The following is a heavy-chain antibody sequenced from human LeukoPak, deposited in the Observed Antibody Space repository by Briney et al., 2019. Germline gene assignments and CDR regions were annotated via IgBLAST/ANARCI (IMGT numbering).Heavy chain of an antibody. CDR1: GXTFSDYN. J-gene: IGHJ4*02. Sequence: GGSLRLSCAASGXTFSDYNMNWIRQAPGKGLEWVSYISSSSSYTNYADSVKGRFTISRDNAKKSLYLQMNSLRAEDTAVYYCARGGEMATIGNFDYWGQGTLVTVSS. D-gene: IGHD5-24*01. V-gene: IGHV3-11*05. CDR3: ARGGEMATIGNFDY. CDR2: ISSSSSYT.